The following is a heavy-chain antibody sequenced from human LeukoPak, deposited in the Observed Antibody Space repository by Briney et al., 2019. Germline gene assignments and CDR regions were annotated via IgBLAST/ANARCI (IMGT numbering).Heavy chain of an antibody. V-gene: IGHV1-69*05. Sequence: SVKVSCKASGGSFNAYAISWVRQAPGQGLEWMGGIIPIFGTSNYAQKLRGRVTISTDESTSTAYMEVSSLRSEDTAIYYCARGLDASMGTAYDYWGQGTLVTVSS. CDR1: GGSFNAYA. CDR3: ARGLDASMGTAYDY. J-gene: IGHJ4*02. D-gene: IGHD5-18*01. CDR2: IIPIFGTS.